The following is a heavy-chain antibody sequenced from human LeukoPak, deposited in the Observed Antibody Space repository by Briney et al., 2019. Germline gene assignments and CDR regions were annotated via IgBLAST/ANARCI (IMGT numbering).Heavy chain of an antibody. Sequence: KTSETLSLTCTVSGDSISSYYWTWLRQPAGKGLDWLGRIYTSGTTNYNPSLKSRVTISVDKSKYQFSLNLSSVTAADTAVYYCARDRPNLAGILDYWGQGTLVTVSS. CDR1: GDSISSYY. J-gene: IGHJ4*02. D-gene: IGHD6-19*01. V-gene: IGHV4-4*07. CDR2: IYTSGTT. CDR3: ARDRPNLAGILDY.